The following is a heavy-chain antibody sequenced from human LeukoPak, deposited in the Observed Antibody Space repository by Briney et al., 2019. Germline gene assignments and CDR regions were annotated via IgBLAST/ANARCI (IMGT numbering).Heavy chain of an antibody. CDR2: INHSGST. CDR3: ARRPYCSSTSCYGVHWFDP. D-gene: IGHD2-2*01. Sequence: SETLSLTCTVSGGSISSYYWSWIRQPPGKGLEWIGEINHSGSTNYNPSLKSRVTISVDTSKNQFSLKLSSVTAADTAVYYCARRPYCSSTSCYGVHWFDPWGQGTLVTVSS. V-gene: IGHV4-34*01. J-gene: IGHJ5*02. CDR1: GGSISSYY.